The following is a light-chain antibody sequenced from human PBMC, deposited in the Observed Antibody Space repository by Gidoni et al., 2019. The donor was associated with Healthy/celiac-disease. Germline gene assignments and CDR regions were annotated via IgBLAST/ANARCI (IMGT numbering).Light chain of an antibody. Sequence: SYELTQPPSVSVSPGQTASITCSGDKLGGKYARWYPQKPGQSPVLVIYQDSKRPSGIPERVSGSNSGNTATLTISGTRAMDEADYYCQAWDSSTVVFGGGTKLTVL. J-gene: IGLJ2*01. CDR2: QDS. CDR3: QAWDSSTVV. CDR1: KLGGKY. V-gene: IGLV3-1*01.